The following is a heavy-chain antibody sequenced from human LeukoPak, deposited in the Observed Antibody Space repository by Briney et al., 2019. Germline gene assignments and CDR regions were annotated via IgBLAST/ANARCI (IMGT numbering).Heavy chain of an antibody. CDR2: IDSGGTT. J-gene: IGHJ4*02. CDR1: GLTVSTTY. Sequence: RSGGSLRPSRAASGLTVSTTYMTWVRQAPGKGLGWVSVIDSGGTTYYADSVQGRFTIARDNSKNTLYLQMNSLTAEDTAVYYCARATYRDSSGYILGYWGQGTLVTVSS. D-gene: IGHD3-22*01. CDR3: ARATYRDSSGYILGY. V-gene: IGHV3-66*02.